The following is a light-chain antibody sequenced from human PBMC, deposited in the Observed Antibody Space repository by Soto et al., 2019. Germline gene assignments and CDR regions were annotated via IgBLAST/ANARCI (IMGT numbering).Light chain of an antibody. V-gene: IGLV2-14*01. J-gene: IGLJ1*01. CDR1: SSDVGGYKY. Sequence: QSVLNQPASVSGSPGQSITISCTGTSSDVGGYKYVSWYQQHPGKAPKLMIYEVSNRPSGVSNRFSGSESGNTASLTISGLQAEDEADYYCSSYTSSTTPVYVFGTGTKVTVL. CDR2: EVS. CDR3: SSYTSSTTPVYV.